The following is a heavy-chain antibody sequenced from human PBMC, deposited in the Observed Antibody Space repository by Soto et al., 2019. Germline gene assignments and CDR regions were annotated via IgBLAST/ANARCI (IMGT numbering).Heavy chain of an antibody. D-gene: IGHD5-18*01. CDR3: ERGPTLSGDSYGYFV. CDR2: IIPIFGTA. Sequence: GASVKVSCKASGGTFSSYAISWVRHAPGQGLEWMGGIIPIFGTANYAQKFEGRVTITADESTSRAYMELSILRSEDTAVYYCERGPTLSGDSYGYFVWGQGTLVTVSS. J-gene: IGHJ4*02. V-gene: IGHV1-69*13. CDR1: GGTFSSYA.